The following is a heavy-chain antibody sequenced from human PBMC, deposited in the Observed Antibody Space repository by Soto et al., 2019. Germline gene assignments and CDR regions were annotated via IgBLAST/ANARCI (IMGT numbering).Heavy chain of an antibody. CDR3: ARVWIRLVPTHGPDY. V-gene: IGHV3-11*01. CDR2: ISSSGSTI. CDR1: GFTFSDYY. J-gene: IGHJ4*02. Sequence: PGGSLRLSCAASGFTFSDYYMSWIRQAPGKGLEWVSYISSSGSTIYYADSVKGRFTISRDNAKNSLYLQMNSLRAEDTAVYYCARVWIRLVPTHGPDYWGQGTLVTVSS. D-gene: IGHD2-2*03.